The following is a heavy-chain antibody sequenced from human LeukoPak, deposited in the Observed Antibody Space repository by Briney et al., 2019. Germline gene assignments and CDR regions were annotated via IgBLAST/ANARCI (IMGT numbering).Heavy chain of an antibody. V-gene: IGHV4-34*01. CDR2: INHSGST. CDR1: GGSFSGYY. J-gene: IGHJ4*02. CDR3: ARRPRNTVTNYDY. D-gene: IGHD4-17*01. Sequence: SETLSLTCAVYGGSFSGYYWSWIRQPPGKGLEWIGEINHSGSTNYNPSLKSRVTISVDTSKNQFSLKLSSVTAADTAVYYCARRPRNTVTNYDYWGQGTLVTVSS.